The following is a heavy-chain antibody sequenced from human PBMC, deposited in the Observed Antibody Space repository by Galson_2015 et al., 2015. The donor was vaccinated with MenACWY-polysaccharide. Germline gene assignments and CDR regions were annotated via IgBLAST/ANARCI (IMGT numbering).Heavy chain of an antibody. CDR3: ASLLGEAPAQTGAFDI. CDR1: GGSFSTFS. Sequence: SVKVSCKASGGSFSTFSFNWVRQAPGQGLEWMGRIIPGLDKPNYAQKFQGRATITADKSTGTAYMELSSLRPEDTAVYYCASLLGEAPAQTGAFDIWGQGAAVTVSS. V-gene: IGHV1-69*02. J-gene: IGHJ3*02. D-gene: IGHD1-26*01. CDR2: IIPGLDKP.